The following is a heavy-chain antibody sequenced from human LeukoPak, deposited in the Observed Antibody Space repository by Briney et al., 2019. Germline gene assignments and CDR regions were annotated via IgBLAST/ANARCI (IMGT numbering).Heavy chain of an antibody. CDR2: ISYDGSNK. CDR3: ARAEERWLVYLGIQFSGFDY. CDR1: GFTFSSYA. D-gene: IGHD5-24*01. J-gene: IGHJ4*02. V-gene: IGHV3-30*04. Sequence: GRSLRLSCAASGFTFSSYAMHWVRQAPGKGLEWVAVISYDGSNKYYADSVKGRFTISRDNSKNTLYLQMNSLGAEDTAVYYCARAEERWLVYLGIQFSGFDYWGQGTLVTVSS.